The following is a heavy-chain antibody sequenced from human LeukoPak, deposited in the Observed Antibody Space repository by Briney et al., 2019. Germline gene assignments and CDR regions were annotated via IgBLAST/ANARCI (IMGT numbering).Heavy chain of an antibody. CDR2: ISGSAYTT. CDR3: ARDPTQWLRYGYFDY. J-gene: IGHJ4*02. CDR1: GFTFSNFA. Sequence: GGSLRLSCAASGFTFSNFALTWVRQAPGKGLEWVSSISGSAYTTHYADSVKGRFTISRDNSKNALFLQVNSLRAEDTAVYYCARDPTQWLRYGYFDYWGQGTLVTVSS. D-gene: IGHD3-22*01. V-gene: IGHV3-23*01.